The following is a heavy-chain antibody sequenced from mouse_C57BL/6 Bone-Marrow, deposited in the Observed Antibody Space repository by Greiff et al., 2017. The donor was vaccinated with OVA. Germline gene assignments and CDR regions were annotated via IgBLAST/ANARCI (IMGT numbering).Heavy chain of an antibody. V-gene: IGHV1-52*01. CDR2: IDPSDSET. CDR1: GYTFTSYW. J-gene: IGHJ1*03. CDR3: ARSGSYYDDFDV. D-gene: IGHD1-1*01. Sequence: QVQLQQPGAELVRPGSSVKLSCKASGYTFTSYWMHWVKQRPIQGLEWIGNIDPSDSETHYNQKFKDKATLTVDKSSSTAYMQLSSLTSEDSAVYDCARSGSYYDDFDVWGTGTTVTVSS.